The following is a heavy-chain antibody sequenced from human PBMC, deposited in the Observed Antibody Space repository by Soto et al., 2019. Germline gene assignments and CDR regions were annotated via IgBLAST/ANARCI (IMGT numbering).Heavy chain of an antibody. J-gene: IGHJ6*01. CDR2: IYYSGST. D-gene: IGHD3-3*01. Sequence: KGLEWIGYIYYSGSTNYNPSLKSRVTISVDTSKSQFSLKRSSVTAADTAVYYCARHAGSPYDFWTGYWGKYYY. V-gene: IGHV4-59*08. CDR3: ARHAGSPYDFWTGYWGKYYY.